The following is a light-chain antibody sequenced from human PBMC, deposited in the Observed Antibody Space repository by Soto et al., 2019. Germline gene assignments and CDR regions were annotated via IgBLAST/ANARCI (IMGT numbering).Light chain of an antibody. CDR1: QSVSTY. CDR3: QQRGNWST. Sequence: EIVLTQSPATLSLSPGERATLSCRASQSVSTYLAWYQLKPGQTPRLVIYDASNRATGIPARFSGSGFGTDFTLTISSLAPEDFAVYYCQQRGNWSTFGQGTRLEIK. CDR2: DAS. J-gene: IGKJ2*01. V-gene: IGKV3-11*01.